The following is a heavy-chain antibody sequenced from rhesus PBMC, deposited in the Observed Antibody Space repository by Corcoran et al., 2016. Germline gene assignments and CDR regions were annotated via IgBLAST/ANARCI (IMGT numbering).Heavy chain of an antibody. J-gene: IGHJ5-1*01. Sequence: QVTLQQWGEGLVKPSETLSLTCAVYGGSISGYYWNWIRQPQGKGLEWLGNIDGNRTNTNYNPPRKNRVTISKDTSKKQVSLKLSSVTAADTAVYYCARTRGVDVWGPGVLVTVSS. CDR3: ARTRGVDV. V-gene: IGHV4-73*01. CDR2: IDGNRTNT. CDR1: GGSISGYY.